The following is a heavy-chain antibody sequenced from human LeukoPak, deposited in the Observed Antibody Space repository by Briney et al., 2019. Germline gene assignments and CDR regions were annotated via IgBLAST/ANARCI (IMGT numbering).Heavy chain of an antibody. V-gene: IGHV3-74*01. CDR1: GFTFSTYW. CDR2: IDNDGSEK. CDR3: ARGGYHHGFDI. D-gene: IGHD2-15*01. J-gene: IGHJ3*02. Sequence: GGSLRLSCAASGFTFSTYWLHWVRQAPGAGLVWVSRIDNDGSEKIYADSVKGRFTMSRDNAKSTLYLQMNSLKAEDTAVYYCARGGYHHGFDIWGQGTMVTVSS.